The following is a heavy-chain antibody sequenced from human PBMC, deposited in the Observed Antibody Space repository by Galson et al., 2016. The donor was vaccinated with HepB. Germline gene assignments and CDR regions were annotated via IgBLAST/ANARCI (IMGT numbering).Heavy chain of an antibody. V-gene: IGHV3-30*14. CDR3: ARGLRWSGFFKIYFYYGMDV. J-gene: IGHJ6*02. D-gene: IGHD3-3*01. Sequence: SLRLSCAASGFTFSSHSMHWARQAPGKGLEWVAVISHDGGNHFYADSVKGRFTISRDNSKNTLYLQMNRLKPDGTAVYFCARGLRWSGFFKIYFYYGMDVWGQGTTVTVSS. CDR1: GFTFSSHS. CDR2: ISHDGGNH.